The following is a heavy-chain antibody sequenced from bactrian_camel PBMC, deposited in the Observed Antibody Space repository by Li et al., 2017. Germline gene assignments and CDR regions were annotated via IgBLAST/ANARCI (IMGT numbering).Heavy chain of an antibody. CDR3: AAQSGTYCVRRIDRIYEYNN. Sequence: VQLVESGGGLVQPGGSLRLSCASSEFIFSDYDMSWVRQAPGKGLEWVSVIYSTGSTTYYADSVKGRFTISHDFRKNTVYLEMNSLKPEDSGIYTCAAQSGTYCVRRIDRIYEYNNRGQGTQVTVS. V-gene: IGHV3S40*01. CDR1: EFIFSDYD. J-gene: IGHJ4*01. CDR2: IYSTGSTT. D-gene: IGHD7*01.